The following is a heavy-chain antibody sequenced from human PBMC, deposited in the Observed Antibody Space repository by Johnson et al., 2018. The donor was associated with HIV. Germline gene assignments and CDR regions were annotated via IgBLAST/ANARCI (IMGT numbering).Heavy chain of an antibody. Sequence: EVQLVESGGGLVQPGGSLRLSCAASGFTFSIYDMHWVRQATGKGLEWVSAIGPAGDTYYPGSVKGGFTISRENAKNSLYLQMNRLRAGETAVYYCARAITMFGVGGAFDIWGQGTMVTVSS. V-gene: IGHV3-13*01. D-gene: IGHD3-3*01. CDR1: GFTFSIYD. J-gene: IGHJ3*02. CDR3: ARAITMFGVGGAFDI. CDR2: IGPAGDT.